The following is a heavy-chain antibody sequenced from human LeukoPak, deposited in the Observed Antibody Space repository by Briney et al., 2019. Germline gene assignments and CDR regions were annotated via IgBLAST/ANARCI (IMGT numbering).Heavy chain of an antibody. CDR2: IYPGDSDT. D-gene: IGHD2-2*03. V-gene: IGHV5-51*01. CDR1: GYSFTSYW. CDR3: ARYSGGYCSSTSCFNWFDP. J-gene: IGHJ5*02. Sequence: GESLKISCKGSGYSFTSYWIGWVRQMPGKGLEWMGIIYPGDSDTGYSPSFQGQVTISADKSISTAYLQWSSLKASDTAMYYCARYSGGYCSSTSCFNWFDPWGQGTLVTVSS.